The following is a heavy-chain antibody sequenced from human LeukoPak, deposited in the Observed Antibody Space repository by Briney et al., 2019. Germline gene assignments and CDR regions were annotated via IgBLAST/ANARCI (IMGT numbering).Heavy chain of an antibody. CDR3: AKAILSGDSSGYYYEGSAFDI. Sequence: PGGSLRLSCAASGFTFSSYAMSWVRQAPGKGLEWVSAISGSGGSTYYADSVKGRFTISRDNSKNTLYLQMNSLRAEDTAVYYCAKAILSGDSSGYYYEGSAFDIWGQGTMVTVSS. D-gene: IGHD3-22*01. CDR1: GFTFSSYA. V-gene: IGHV3-23*01. CDR2: ISGSGGST. J-gene: IGHJ3*02.